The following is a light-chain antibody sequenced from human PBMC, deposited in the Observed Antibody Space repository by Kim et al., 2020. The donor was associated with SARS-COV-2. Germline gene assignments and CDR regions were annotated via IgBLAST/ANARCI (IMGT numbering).Light chain of an antibody. J-gene: IGKJ4*01. V-gene: IGKV1-39*01. CDR3: QQSFNTPLT. CDR2: AAS. Sequence: DIQLTQSPSSLSASVGDTVTITCRASQSISSYLDWYQQRPGKAPNLLIYAASSLQSGVPSRFSGGGSGTDFTLTISSLQPEDFATYYCQQSFNTPLTFGGGTKVDIK. CDR1: QSISSY.